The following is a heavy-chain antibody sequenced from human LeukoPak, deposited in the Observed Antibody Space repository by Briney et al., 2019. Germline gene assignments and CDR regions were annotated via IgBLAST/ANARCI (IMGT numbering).Heavy chain of an antibody. Sequence: ASVKVSCKASGYTFISYDINWVRQATGQGLEWMGGMNPNSGNTGYAQKFQGRVAMIRDTSIGTAYMELSSLRSEDTAVYYCARVSYLYDSSGNPYSDSFDIWGQGTMVTVSS. CDR3: ARVSYLYDSSGNPYSDSFDI. J-gene: IGHJ3*02. CDR1: GYTFISYD. D-gene: IGHD3-22*01. CDR2: MNPNSGNT. V-gene: IGHV1-8*01.